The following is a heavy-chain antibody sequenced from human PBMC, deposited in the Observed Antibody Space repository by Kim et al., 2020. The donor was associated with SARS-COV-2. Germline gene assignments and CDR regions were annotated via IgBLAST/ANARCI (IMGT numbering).Heavy chain of an antibody. V-gene: IGHV4-31*03. Sequence: SETLSLTCPVSGGSLSSGAYYWSWIRQHPGKGLEWVGYIHDTGTSFYNPSLKSRVTISMDTSKNQISLKLTSVTAADTAVYFCATREAAGGLDSWGQGT. J-gene: IGHJ5*01. D-gene: IGHD1-26*01. CDR3: ATREAAGGLDS. CDR1: GGSLSSGAYY. CDR2: IHDTGTS.